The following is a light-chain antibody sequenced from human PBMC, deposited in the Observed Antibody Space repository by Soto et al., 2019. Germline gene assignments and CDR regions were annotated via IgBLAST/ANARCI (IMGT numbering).Light chain of an antibody. Sequence: QSVLTQPPSVSGAPGQRVTISCTGSSSNIGAGYDVHWYQPLPGTAPKLIIFGTSNRPSGVPDRVSGSESGTAASLAITGLQAEDEADSYCQSSDTSLSGSEVFGGGTKLTVL. V-gene: IGLV1-40*01. CDR2: GTS. J-gene: IGLJ2*01. CDR3: QSSDTSLSGSEV. CDR1: SSNIGAGYD.